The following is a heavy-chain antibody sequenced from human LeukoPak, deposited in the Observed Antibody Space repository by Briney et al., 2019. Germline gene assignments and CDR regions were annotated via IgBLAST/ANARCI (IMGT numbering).Heavy chain of an antibody. CDR2: INHSGSA. D-gene: IGHD4-17*01. CDR1: GGSFSGYY. J-gene: IGHJ4*02. CDR3: ARGQGTVTTH. Sequence: PSETLSLTCAVSGGSFSGYYWTWIRQPPGEGLEWIGEINHSGSANYNPSLKSRVTISLDTSKNQFSLKLSSVTAADTAVYYCARGQGTVTTHWGQGTLVTVSS. V-gene: IGHV4-34*01.